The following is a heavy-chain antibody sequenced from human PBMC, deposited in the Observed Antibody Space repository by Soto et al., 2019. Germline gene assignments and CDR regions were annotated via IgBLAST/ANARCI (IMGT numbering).Heavy chain of an antibody. CDR3: ARLPAVSGSLAWFDP. D-gene: IGHD3-10*01. CDR1: GASIRTSY. Sequence: TLSLTCTVSGASIRTSYWTWIRQPPGKGLEWIAYIYHSGTTNYNPSLKSRATISADTSKNQLSLKLNSVTAADTAVYYCARLPAVSGSLAWFDPWGQGTLVTVSS. J-gene: IGHJ5*02. V-gene: IGHV4-59*08. CDR2: IYHSGTT.